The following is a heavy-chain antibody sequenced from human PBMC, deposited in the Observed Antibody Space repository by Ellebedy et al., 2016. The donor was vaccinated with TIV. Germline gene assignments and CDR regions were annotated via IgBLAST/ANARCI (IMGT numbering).Heavy chain of an antibody. Sequence: PGGSLRLSCAASGFTFPTFWMTWVRQSPGKGLEWVANIKHDGSEKDYMDSVKGRFTISRDNAKNALYLQMNSLRAEDTAVYYCARDHVSGWALGYWGQGTLVTVS. J-gene: IGHJ4*02. V-gene: IGHV3-7*01. D-gene: IGHD6-19*01. CDR3: ARDHVSGWALGY. CDR1: GFTFPTFW. CDR2: IKHDGSEK.